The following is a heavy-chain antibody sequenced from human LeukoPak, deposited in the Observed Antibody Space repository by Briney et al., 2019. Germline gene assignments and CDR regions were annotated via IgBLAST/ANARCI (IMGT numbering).Heavy chain of an antibody. CDR1: GFTFSSYA. V-gene: IGHV3-23*01. J-gene: IGHJ3*01. CDR3: AKLLSPYYYDSSGYSSTTL. Sequence: GGSLRLSCAASGFTFSSYAMSWVRQAPGKGLEWVSAISGSGGSTYYADSVKGRFTISRDNSKNTLYLQMNSLGAEDTAVYYCAKLLSPYYYDSSGYSSTTLWGQGTMVTVSS. CDR2: ISGSGGST. D-gene: IGHD3-22*01.